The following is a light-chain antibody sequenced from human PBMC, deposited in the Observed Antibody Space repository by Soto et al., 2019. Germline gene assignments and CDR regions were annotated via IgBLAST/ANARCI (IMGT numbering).Light chain of an antibody. J-gene: IGKJ1*01. CDR2: LGS. Sequence: DIVMTQSPLSLPVTPGEPASISCRSSQSLLHSNGYKYLDWYLQKPGQSPQLLIYLGSNRASGVPDRFSGGGSGTDFTLKISRVEAEDSATYYCQQSYNTPQTFGQGTKVDIK. CDR3: QQSYNTPQT. V-gene: IGKV2-28*01. CDR1: QSLLHSNGYKY.